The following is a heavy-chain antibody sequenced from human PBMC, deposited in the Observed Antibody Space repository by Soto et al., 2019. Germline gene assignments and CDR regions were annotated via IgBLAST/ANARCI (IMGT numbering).Heavy chain of an antibody. CDR2: INPRGGSA. Sequence: VASVKVSCKASGYPFTSFFIHWVRQAPGQGLEWVGVINPRGGSANYAQKFQGRLTLTRDTSSTTVYLDLSSLKSEDTALYFCVRAPYSFDIWGQGTLVTSPQ. J-gene: IGHJ4*02. V-gene: IGHV1-46*01. CDR1: GYPFTSFF. CDR3: VRAPYSFDI.